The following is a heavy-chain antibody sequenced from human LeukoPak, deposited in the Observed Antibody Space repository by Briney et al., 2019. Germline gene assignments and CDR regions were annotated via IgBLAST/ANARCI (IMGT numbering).Heavy chain of an antibody. Sequence: GGSLRLSCAASGLTFSSYAMHWVRQAPGKGLEYVSAISSNGGSTYYANSVKGRFTISRDNSKNTLYLQMGSLRAEDMAVYYCARVGNYYYGMDVWGQGTTVTVSS. J-gene: IGHJ6*02. CDR2: ISSNGGST. CDR1: GLTFSSYA. V-gene: IGHV3-64*01. CDR3: ARVGNYYYGMDV. D-gene: IGHD1-26*01.